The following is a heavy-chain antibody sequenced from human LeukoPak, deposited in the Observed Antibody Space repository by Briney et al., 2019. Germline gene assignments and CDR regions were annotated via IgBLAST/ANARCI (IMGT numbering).Heavy chain of an antibody. V-gene: IGHV3-64*01. CDR2: ISSAGNAT. Sequence: GGSLRLSCAASGFTFSSYAMYWVRQAPGKGLEYVSAISSAGNATYYANSVKVRFTISRDNSKNTLYLQMGSLRTEDMAVYYCARDTSYDSSGSQAPFGSWGQGTLVTVSS. J-gene: IGHJ4*02. CDR3: ARDTSYDSSGSQAPFGS. D-gene: IGHD3-22*01. CDR1: GFTFSSYA.